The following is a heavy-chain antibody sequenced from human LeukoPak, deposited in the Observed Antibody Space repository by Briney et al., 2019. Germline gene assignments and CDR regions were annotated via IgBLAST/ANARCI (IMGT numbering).Heavy chain of an antibody. CDR1: GFTVSSNE. Sequence: PGGSLRLSCAASGFTVSSNEMSWVRQAPGKGLEWVSSISGGSTYYADSVKGRFTISRDNSKNTLYLQMNSLRAEDTAVYYCAKGRRSGYYYNWFDPWGQGTLVTVSS. CDR2: ISGGST. D-gene: IGHD3-22*01. V-gene: IGHV3-38-3*01. CDR3: AKGRRSGYYYNWFDP. J-gene: IGHJ5*02.